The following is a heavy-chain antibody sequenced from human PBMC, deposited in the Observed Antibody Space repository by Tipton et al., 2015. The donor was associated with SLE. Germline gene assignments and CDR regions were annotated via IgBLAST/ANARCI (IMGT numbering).Heavy chain of an antibody. D-gene: IGHD3-3*01. J-gene: IGHJ4*02. Sequence: QSGPEVKKPGASVKVSCKASGYTFTSHGISWVRQAPGQGLEWMGWISGYIDNTKYAQKFQGRVTMTTDTSSSTAYMELRSLTSDDTAVYYCARESLTILGVVHHYYFDYWGLGTLVTVSS. CDR1: GYTFTSHG. V-gene: IGHV1-18*01. CDR3: ARESLTILGVVHHYYFDY. CDR2: ISGYIDNT.